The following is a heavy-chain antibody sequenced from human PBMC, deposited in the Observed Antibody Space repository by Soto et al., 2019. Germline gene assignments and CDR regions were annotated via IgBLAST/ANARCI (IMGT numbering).Heavy chain of an antibody. Sequence: KPSETLSLTCTVSGGSISSYYWSWIRQPPGKGLEWIGYIYYSGSTNYNPSLKSRVTISVDTSKNQFSLKLSSVTAADTAVYYCARAGYSSGWRSNWFDPWGQGTLVTVSS. CDR1: GGSISSYY. V-gene: IGHV4-59*01. CDR2: IYYSGST. CDR3: ARAGYSSGWRSNWFDP. D-gene: IGHD6-19*01. J-gene: IGHJ5*02.